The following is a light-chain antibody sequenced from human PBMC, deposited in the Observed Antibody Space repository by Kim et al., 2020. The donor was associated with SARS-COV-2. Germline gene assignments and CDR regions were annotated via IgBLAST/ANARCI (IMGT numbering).Light chain of an antibody. CDR3: NSRDSSGNYVV. Sequence: LVQTVRITCQGDSLRSYYASWYQQKPGQAPVLVIYGKNNRPSGIPDRFSGSSSGNTASLTITGAQAEDEADYYCNSRDSSGNYVVFGGGTKLTVL. CDR1: SLRSYY. CDR2: GKN. J-gene: IGLJ2*01. V-gene: IGLV3-19*01.